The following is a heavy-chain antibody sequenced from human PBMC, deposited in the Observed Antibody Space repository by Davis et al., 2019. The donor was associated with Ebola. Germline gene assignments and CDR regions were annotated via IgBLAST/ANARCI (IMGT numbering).Heavy chain of an antibody. V-gene: IGHV3-73*01. Sequence: GSLRLSCAASGFTFSGSAMHWVRQASGKGLEWVGRIRSKANSYATAYAASVKGRFTISRDDSKNTAYLQMNSPKTEDTAVYYCNHYYYGMDVWGQGTTVTVSS. CDR1: GFTFSGSA. CDR3: NHYYYGMDV. J-gene: IGHJ6*02. CDR2: IRSKANSYAT.